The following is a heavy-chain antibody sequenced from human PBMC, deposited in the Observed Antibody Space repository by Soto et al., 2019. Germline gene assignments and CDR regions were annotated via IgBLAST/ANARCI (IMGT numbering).Heavy chain of an antibody. V-gene: IGHV4-4*07. Sequence: SETLSLTCTVSGGAISTYYWTWIRQTAGKGLEWIGRIYSSGSTKYNPALQSRVTMSLDTSNNQFSLRLTSVTAADTAVYYCARGRRFSDWFDPWGQGTLVNVSS. CDR3: ARGRRFSDWFDP. J-gene: IGHJ5*02. CDR1: GGAISTYY. D-gene: IGHD3-3*01. CDR2: IYSSGST.